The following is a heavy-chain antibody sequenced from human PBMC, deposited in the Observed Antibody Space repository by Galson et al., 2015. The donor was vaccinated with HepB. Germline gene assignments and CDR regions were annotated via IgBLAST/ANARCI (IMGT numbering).Heavy chain of an antibody. V-gene: IGHV3-11*06. J-gene: IGHJ4*02. CDR3: AREDWGVHPYDY. CDR2: ISTSSSFT. CDR1: GFTFSDYY. Sequence: SLRLSCAASGFTFSDYYMSWIRQAPGKGLEWVPYISTSSSFTNYADSVKGRFTISRDNAENSLYLRMNSLRAEDTAVYYCAREDWGVHPYDYWGQGILVTVSS. D-gene: IGHD3/OR15-3a*01.